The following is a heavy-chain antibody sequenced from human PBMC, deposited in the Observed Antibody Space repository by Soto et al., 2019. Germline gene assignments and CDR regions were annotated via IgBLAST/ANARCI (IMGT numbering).Heavy chain of an antibody. D-gene: IGHD3-16*01. CDR1: GFTFRSYG. J-gene: IGHJ4*02. Sequence: GGSLILSCAASGFTFRSYGMHWVRQAPGKGLEWVAFIWHDGGNKFYAESVKGRFTISRDNSKNTLYLQMTSLSAEDTAMYYCARDGDVNTGFGKDYWGQGTLVTVSS. CDR2: IWHDGGNK. V-gene: IGHV3-33*01. CDR3: ARDGDVNTGFGKDY.